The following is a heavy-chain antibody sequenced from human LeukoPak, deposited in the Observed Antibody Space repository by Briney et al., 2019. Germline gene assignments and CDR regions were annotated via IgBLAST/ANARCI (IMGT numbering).Heavy chain of an antibody. Sequence: GASVKVSCKASGYTFTGYYMHWVRQAPGQGLEWMGWINPNSGGTNYAQKFQGRVTMTRDTSISTAYMELSRLRSDDTAVYYCARDPTYYYDSSGQDAFDTWGQGTMVTVSS. CDR2: INPNSGGT. CDR3: ARDPTYYYDSSGQDAFDT. V-gene: IGHV1-2*02. J-gene: IGHJ3*02. CDR1: GYTFTGYY. D-gene: IGHD3-22*01.